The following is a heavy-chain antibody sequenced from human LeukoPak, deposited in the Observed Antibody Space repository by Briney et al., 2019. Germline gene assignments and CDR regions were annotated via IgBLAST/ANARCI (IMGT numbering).Heavy chain of an antibody. J-gene: IGHJ4*02. CDR3: ARWNCSSTSCYSDY. CDR1: GGSFSGYY. D-gene: IGHD2-2*01. CDR2: INHSGST. V-gene: IGHV4-34*01. Sequence: SETLSLTCAVYGGSFSGYYWSWIRQPPGKGLEWIGEINHSGSTNYNPSLKSRVTISVDTSKNQFSLKLSSVTAADTAVYYCARWNCSSTSCYSDYWGQGTLVTVSS.